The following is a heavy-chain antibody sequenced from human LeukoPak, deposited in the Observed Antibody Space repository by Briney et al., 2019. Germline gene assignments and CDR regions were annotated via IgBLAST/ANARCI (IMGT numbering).Heavy chain of an antibody. Sequence: GRSLRLSCAGSGFTFSNYAMHWVRQAPGKGLEWLALTSYDGNIQYYADSVKGRFSISRDNAKNSLYLQMNSLRADDTAIYYCAKDAAAAGSAYYFEYWGQGTLVTVSS. CDR2: TSYDGNIQ. J-gene: IGHJ4*02. CDR1: GFTFSNYA. V-gene: IGHV3-30*18. D-gene: IGHD6-13*01. CDR3: AKDAAAAGSAYYFEY.